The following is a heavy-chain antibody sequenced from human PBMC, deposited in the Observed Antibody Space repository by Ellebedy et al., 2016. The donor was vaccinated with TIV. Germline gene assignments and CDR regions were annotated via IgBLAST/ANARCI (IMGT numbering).Heavy chain of an antibody. D-gene: IGHD3-10*01. Sequence: GESLKISCAASGFTFSSYAMSWVRQAPGKGLESVSAISGSGGSTYYADSVKGRFTISRDNAKNSLYLQMNSLRAEDTAVYYCARTAPMLRGPADYWGQGTLVTVAS. CDR2: ISGSGGST. CDR1: GFTFSSYA. J-gene: IGHJ4*02. V-gene: IGHV3-23*01. CDR3: ARTAPMLRGPADY.